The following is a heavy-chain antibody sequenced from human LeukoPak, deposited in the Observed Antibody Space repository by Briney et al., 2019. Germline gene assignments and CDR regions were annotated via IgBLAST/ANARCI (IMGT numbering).Heavy chain of an antibody. CDR1: DGSFSGYY. V-gene: IGHV4-34*01. J-gene: IGHJ6*03. Sequence: SETLSLTCAVYDGSFSGYYWSWIRQPPGKGLEWIGEINHSGSTNYNPSLKSRVTISVDTSKNQFSLKLSSVTAADTAVYYCARGFHSSSWSLRHYYYMDVWGKGTTVTVSS. D-gene: IGHD6-13*01. CDR3: ARGFHSSSWSLRHYYYMDV. CDR2: INHSGST.